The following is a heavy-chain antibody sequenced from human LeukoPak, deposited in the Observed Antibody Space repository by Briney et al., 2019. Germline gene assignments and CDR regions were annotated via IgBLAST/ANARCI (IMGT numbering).Heavy chain of an antibody. J-gene: IGHJ4*02. CDR1: GFTFSSYW. CDR3: VHGRPKRATTPFDY. CDR2: INSDGSST. Sequence: GGSLRLSCAASGFTFSSYWMHWVRQAPGKGLVWVSRINSDGSSTSYADSVKGRFTISRDNAKNTLYLQMNSLRAEDTAVYYCVHGRPKRATTPFDYWGQGTLVTVSS. V-gene: IGHV3-74*01. D-gene: IGHD5-24*01.